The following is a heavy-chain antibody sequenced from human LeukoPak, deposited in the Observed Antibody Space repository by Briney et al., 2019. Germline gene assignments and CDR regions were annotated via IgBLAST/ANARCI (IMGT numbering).Heavy chain of an antibody. V-gene: IGHV3-49*01. CDR1: GFTFGDYA. CDR2: IRSKAYGGTT. J-gene: IGHJ3*02. D-gene: IGHD4-17*01. CDR3: TRDRPRYDYGDYRDTFDI. Sequence: PGGSLRLSCSASGFTFGDYAMNWFRQAPGKGLKWVGFIRSKAYGGTTEYTASVKGRFTISRDDSKSIAYLQMNSLKTEDTALYYCTRDRPRYDYGDYRDTFDIWGQGTMVTVSS.